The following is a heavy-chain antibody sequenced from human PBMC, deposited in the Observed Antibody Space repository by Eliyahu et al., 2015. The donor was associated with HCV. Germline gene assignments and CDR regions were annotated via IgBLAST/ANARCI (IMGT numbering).Heavy chain of an antibody. J-gene: IGHJ4*02. CDR1: GXSISXYY. V-gene: IGHV4-59*01. CDR2: IYDXXXT. Sequence: QVQLQQSGPGLVKPSETLSLTCTXSGXSISXYYWXWIXQXPGKRLEWIGYIYDXXXTNYNPSLKSRVTISVDTSKNQFSLNLSSVTAADTAVYYCAKGRGYSYGNFDSWGQGTLVTVSS. CDR3: AKGRGYSYGNFDS. D-gene: IGHD5-18*01.